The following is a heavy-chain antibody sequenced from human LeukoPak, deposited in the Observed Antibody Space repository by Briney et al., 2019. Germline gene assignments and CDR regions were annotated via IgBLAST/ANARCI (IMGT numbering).Heavy chain of an antibody. J-gene: IGHJ6*02. Sequence: GGSLRLSCAASGFTFSDYAMSWVRQAPGKGLEWVSAISGSGGSTYYADSVKGRFTISRDNSKNTLYLQMNSLRAEDTAVYYCARATYYDFWSGYYTGDYYYYGMDVWGQGTTVTVSS. D-gene: IGHD3-3*01. V-gene: IGHV3-23*01. CDR2: ISGSGGST. CDR1: GFTFSDYA. CDR3: ARATYYDFWSGYYTGDYYYYGMDV.